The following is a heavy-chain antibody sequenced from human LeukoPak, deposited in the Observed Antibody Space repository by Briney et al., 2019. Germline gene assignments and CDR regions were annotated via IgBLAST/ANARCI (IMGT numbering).Heavy chain of an antibody. D-gene: IGHD3-10*01. Sequence: SETLSLTCAVYGGSFSGYYWSWIRQPPGKGLGWSGEINHSGSTNYNTSLKSRVTISVDTSKNQFSLKLSSVTAADTAVYYCARGPHYYGSGSYYNPQRYFDYWGQGDLVTVSS. CDR1: GGSFSGYY. J-gene: IGHJ4*02. CDR3: ARGPHYYGSGSYYNPQRYFDY. CDR2: INHSGST. V-gene: IGHV4-34*01.